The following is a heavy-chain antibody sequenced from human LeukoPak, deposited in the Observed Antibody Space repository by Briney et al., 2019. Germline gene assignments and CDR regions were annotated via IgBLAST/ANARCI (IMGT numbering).Heavy chain of an antibody. J-gene: IGHJ4*02. Sequence: GGSLRLSCAASGFTFSSFWMHWVRQAPGEGLVWFSLIDTVGSFATYADSVRGRFTISRDNGKNTLYLQVNSLRVEDTAVYYCARDNSGSIPLDYWGLGTRVSVSS. CDR3: ARDNSGSIPLDY. V-gene: IGHV3-74*01. CDR1: GFTFSSFW. CDR2: IDTVGSFA. D-gene: IGHD3-10*01.